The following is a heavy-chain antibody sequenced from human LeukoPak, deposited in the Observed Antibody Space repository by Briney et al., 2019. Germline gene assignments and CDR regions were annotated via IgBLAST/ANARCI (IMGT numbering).Heavy chain of an antibody. J-gene: IGHJ2*01. CDR2: IYHSGST. D-gene: IGHD1-26*01. Sequence: SETLSLTCTVSGYSISSGYYWGWIRQPPGKGLEWIGSIYHSGSTYYNPSLKSRVTISVDTSKNQFSLKLSSVTAADTAVYYCARDRSYYWYFDLWGRGTLVTVSS. V-gene: IGHV4-38-2*02. CDR3: ARDRSYYWYFDL. CDR1: GYSISSGYY.